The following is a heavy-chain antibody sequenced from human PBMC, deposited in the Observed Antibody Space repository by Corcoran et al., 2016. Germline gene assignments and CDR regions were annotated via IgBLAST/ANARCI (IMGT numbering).Heavy chain of an antibody. CDR3: TSDIVVVPAPDYCYGMDV. V-gene: IGHV3-15*01. Sequence: EVQLVESGGGLVKHGGSLRLSCEAAGFTFSNPWMSRVRQDPGKGLEWVGRIKSKNDGGTTDYAAPVKGRFTIARDDSKNTLYLQMNSLKTEDTAVYYCTSDIVVVPAPDYCYGMDVWGQGTTVTVSS. CDR2: IKSKNDGGTT. CDR1: GFTFSNPW. D-gene: IGHD2-2*01. J-gene: IGHJ6*02.